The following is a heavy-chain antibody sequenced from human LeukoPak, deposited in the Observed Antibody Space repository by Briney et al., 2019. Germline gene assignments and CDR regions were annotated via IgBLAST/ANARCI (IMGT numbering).Heavy chain of an antibody. D-gene: IGHD3-16*02. CDR3: ARGGLYYDYVWGSYRPGAFDI. Sequence: GGSLRLSCAASGFTFSSYWMGWVRQAPGKGLEWVANIKQDGSEKYYVDSVKGRFTISRDNAKNSLYLQMNSLRAEDTAVYYCARGGLYYDYVWGSYRPGAFDIWGQGTMVTVSS. J-gene: IGHJ3*02. CDR1: GFTFSSYW. V-gene: IGHV3-7*01. CDR2: IKQDGSEK.